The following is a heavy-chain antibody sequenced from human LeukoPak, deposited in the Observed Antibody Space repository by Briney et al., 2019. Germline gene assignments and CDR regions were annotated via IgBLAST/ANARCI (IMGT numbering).Heavy chain of an antibody. CDR2: ISYDGSNK. CDR1: GFTFSSYA. J-gene: IGHJ4*02. CDR3: ARDPYYYDSSGYPFY. Sequence: GGSLRLSCAASGFTFSSYAMPWVRQAPGKGLEWVAVISYDGSNKYYADSVKGRFTISRDNSKNTLYLQMNSLRAEDTAVYYCARDPYYYDSSGYPFYWGRGTLATVSS. D-gene: IGHD3-22*01. V-gene: IGHV3-30-3*01.